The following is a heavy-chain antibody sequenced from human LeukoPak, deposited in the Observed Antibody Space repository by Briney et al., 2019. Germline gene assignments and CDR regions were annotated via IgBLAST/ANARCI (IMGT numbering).Heavy chain of an antibody. D-gene: IGHD3-22*01. CDR3: ARQMYYYDSSGFDY. J-gene: IGHJ4*02. CDR1: GFTFSDYY. CDR2: ISTSGSTI. V-gene: IGHV3-11*01. Sequence: GALRLSCAASGFTFSDYYMSWIRQAPGKGLEWVSYISTSGSTIYYADSVKGRFTISRDNAKNSLYLQMNSLRAEDTAVYYCARQMYYYDSSGFDYWGQGTLVTVSS.